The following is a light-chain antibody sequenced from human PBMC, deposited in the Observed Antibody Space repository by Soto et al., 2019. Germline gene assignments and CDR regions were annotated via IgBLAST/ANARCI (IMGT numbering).Light chain of an antibody. J-gene: IGKJ1*01. CDR3: QQRSNWPRT. CDR1: QSVSSSY. V-gene: IGKV3D-20*02. Sequence: IVMTQSPATLSLSPGERATLSCRARQSVSSSYLSWYQQKPCQAPRLLIYDASNRATGIPARFSGSGSGTDFTLTISSLEPEDFALYYCQQRSNWPRTFGQGTKVDIK. CDR2: DAS.